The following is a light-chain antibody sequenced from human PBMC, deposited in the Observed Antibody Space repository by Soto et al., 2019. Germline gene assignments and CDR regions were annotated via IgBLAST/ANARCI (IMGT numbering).Light chain of an antibody. CDR1: QSVSRY. Sequence: EIVLTQSPATLSLSPGERATLSCRASQSVSRYLAWYQQKPGQTPLLLIYDASHRATGIPARFSGSGSGTDLTLTITSLEPEDCADYYCQQQSNRPPRTFGGGTKVEIQ. V-gene: IGKV3-11*01. CDR3: QQQSNRPPRT. CDR2: DAS. J-gene: IGKJ4*01.